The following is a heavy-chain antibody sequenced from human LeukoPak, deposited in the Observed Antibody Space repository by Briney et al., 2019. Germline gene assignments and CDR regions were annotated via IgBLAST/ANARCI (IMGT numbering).Heavy chain of an antibody. D-gene: IGHD3-9*01. CDR1: GYTFTSHY. J-gene: IGHJ4*02. V-gene: IGHV1-2*02. CDR2: INPNSGGT. Sequence: ASVKVSCKASGYTFTSHYMHWVRQAPGQGLEWMGWINPNSGGTHYAQNFQGRITMTRDTSISTAYMELSRLRSDDTAVYYCARQPDYDILTGYYNPLDYWGQGTLVTVSS. CDR3: ARQPDYDILTGYYNPLDY.